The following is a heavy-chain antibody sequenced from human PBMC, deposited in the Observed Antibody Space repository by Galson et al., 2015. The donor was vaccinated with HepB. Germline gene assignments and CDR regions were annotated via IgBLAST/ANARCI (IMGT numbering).Heavy chain of an antibody. V-gene: IGHV6-1*01. CDR2: TYYRSQWSKWYT. D-gene: IGHD4-23*01. CDR3: AREILTQFFDY. J-gene: IGHJ4*02. CDR1: GDSVSTDSGA. Sequence: CAISGDSVSTDSGAWNWIRQSPSRGLEWLGRTYYRSQWSKWYTDYAASMKGRITITPDTSTNQASLQLNSVTPEDTAVYYCAREILTQFFDYWGQGTPVTVSS.